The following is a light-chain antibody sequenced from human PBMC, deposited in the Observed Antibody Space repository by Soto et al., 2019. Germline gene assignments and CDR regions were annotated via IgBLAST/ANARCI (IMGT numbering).Light chain of an antibody. CDR1: QSVSNNY. V-gene: IGKV3-20*01. Sequence: VLTKAQGTLSLSPGERATVSCRASQSVSNNYLAWYQQKPGQAPRLLIYGASNRATGIPDRFSGSGSGTDFTLTISRLEPEDFAVYYCQQYGSSGTFGQGTKV. CDR3: QQYGSSGT. CDR2: GAS. J-gene: IGKJ1*01.